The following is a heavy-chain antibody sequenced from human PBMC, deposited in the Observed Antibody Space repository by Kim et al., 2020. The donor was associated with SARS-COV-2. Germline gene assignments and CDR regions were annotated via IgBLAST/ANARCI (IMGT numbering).Heavy chain of an antibody. J-gene: IGHJ4*01. Sequence: GGSLRLSCAASGFTLSNYALRWVRQAAGKGLEWVAAINSDDNTYYADSVKGRFSISRDNSKNTMYLQMNSLRAEDTALYHCAKGYCSGGTCSYLDFWGHGTLVTVSS. CDR3: AKGYCSGGTCSYLDF. CDR1: GFTLSNYA. V-gene: IGHV3-23*01. D-gene: IGHD2-15*01. CDR2: INSDDNT.